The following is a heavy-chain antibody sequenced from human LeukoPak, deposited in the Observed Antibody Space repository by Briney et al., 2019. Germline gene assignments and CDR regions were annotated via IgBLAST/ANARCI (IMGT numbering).Heavy chain of an antibody. D-gene: IGHD4/OR15-4a*01. CDR1: GFTVSSYT. J-gene: IGHJ4*02. V-gene: IGHV3-48*02. Sequence: GGSLRLSCAASGFTVSSYTMNWVRQAPGKGLEWVSYVSASGSATYSGDSVKGRFTISRDNSKNSVYMQMNSLRYEDTAVYYCARVSGFGASDYLDHWGQGTLVTVSS. CDR2: VSASGSAT. CDR3: ARVSGFGASDYLDH.